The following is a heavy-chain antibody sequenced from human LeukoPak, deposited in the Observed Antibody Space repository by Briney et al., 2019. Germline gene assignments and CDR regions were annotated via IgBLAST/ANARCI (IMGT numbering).Heavy chain of an antibody. CDR2: ISYDGNNI. CDR1: GFTFSSYG. CDR3: AKVRDAYSYGYPDFDY. D-gene: IGHD5-18*01. V-gene: IGHV3-30*18. J-gene: IGHJ4*02. Sequence: PGGSLRLSCAASGFTFSSYGMHWVRQAPGKGLEWITIISYDGNNIYYADSVKGRFTISRDNSKNTLYLQMNSPRAEDTAVYYCAKVRDAYSYGYPDFDYWGQGTLVTVSS.